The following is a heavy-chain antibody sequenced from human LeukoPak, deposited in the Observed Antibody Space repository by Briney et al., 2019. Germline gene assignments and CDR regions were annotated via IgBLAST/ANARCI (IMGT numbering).Heavy chain of an antibody. D-gene: IGHD6-19*01. V-gene: IGHV3-23*01. CDR2: ISGSGGST. CDR1: GFTFSSYA. CDR3: AGREHYSGGFDY. J-gene: IGHJ4*02. Sequence: GGSLRLSCAASGFTFSSYAMSWVRQAPGKGLEWVSAISGSGGSTYYADSVKGRFTISRDNSKNTLYLQMNSLRAEDTAVYYCAGREHYSGGFDYWGQGTLVTVSS.